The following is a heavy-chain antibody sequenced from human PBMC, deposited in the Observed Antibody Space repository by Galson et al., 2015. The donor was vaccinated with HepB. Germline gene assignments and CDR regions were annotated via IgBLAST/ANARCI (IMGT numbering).Heavy chain of an antibody. V-gene: IGHV3-30*04. CDR1: GFDVSAFA. CDR2: LSSNEKNI. CDR3: ARTFYFDY. Sequence: SLRLSCAASGFDVSAFAMHWVRQTPGKGLEWVAVLSSNEKNIYYADSVRGRFTISRDNSKDTLYLQMNSLRPEDTAVYYCARTFYFDYWGQGTPVTVSS. J-gene: IGHJ4*02.